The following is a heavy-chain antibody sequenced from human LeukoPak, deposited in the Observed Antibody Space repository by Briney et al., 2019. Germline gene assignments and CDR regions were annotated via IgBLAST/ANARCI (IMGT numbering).Heavy chain of an antibody. J-gene: IGHJ4*02. Sequence: PGGSLRLSCAASGFTFDDYAMHWVRQAPGKGLEWVSGISWNSGSIGYADSVKGRFTISRDNAKNSLYLQMNSLRAEGTALYYCAKSGDYERPVFDYWGQGTLVTVSS. D-gene: IGHD4-17*01. CDR3: AKSGDYERPVFDY. CDR1: GFTFDDYA. CDR2: ISWNSGSI. V-gene: IGHV3-9*01.